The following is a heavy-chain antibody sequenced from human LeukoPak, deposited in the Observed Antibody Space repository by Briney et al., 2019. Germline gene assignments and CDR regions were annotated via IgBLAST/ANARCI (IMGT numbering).Heavy chain of an antibody. J-gene: IGHJ4*02. CDR3: AREPTSGREPTSGRPLDY. CDR2: IYYSGST. Sequence: SETLSLTCTVSGGSISSYYWSWIRQPPGKGLEWIGYIYYSGSTNYNLSLKSRLTISVDTSKNQFSLNLTSVTAADTAVYYCAREPTSGREPTSGRPLDYWGQGTLVTVSS. CDR1: GGSISSYY. V-gene: IGHV4-59*12. D-gene: IGHD5-12*01.